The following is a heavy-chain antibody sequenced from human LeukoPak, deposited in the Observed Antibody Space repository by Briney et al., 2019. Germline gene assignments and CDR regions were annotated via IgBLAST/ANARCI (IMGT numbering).Heavy chain of an antibody. J-gene: IGHJ4*02. CDR2: INHSGST. Sequence: SETLSLTCTVSGGSISGYYWSWIRQPPGKGLEWIGEINHSGSTNYNPSLKSRVTISVDTSKNQFSLKLSSVTAADTAVYYCARAIVGATFSPNYDYWGQGTLVTVSS. D-gene: IGHD1-26*01. CDR1: GGSISGYY. V-gene: IGHV4-34*01. CDR3: ARAIVGATFSPNYDY.